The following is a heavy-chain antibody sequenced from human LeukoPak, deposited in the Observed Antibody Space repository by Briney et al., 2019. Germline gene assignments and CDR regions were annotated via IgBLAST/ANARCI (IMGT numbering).Heavy chain of an antibody. CDR1: GGSISSSSYY. Sequence: PSETLSLTCTVSGGSISSSSYYRGWIRQPPGKGLEWIGSIYYSGSTYYNPSLKSRVTISVDTSKNQFSLKLSSVTAADTAVYYCARPAAYYDSSDPYDYWGQGTLVTVSS. CDR3: ARPAAYYDSSDPYDY. J-gene: IGHJ4*02. V-gene: IGHV4-39*01. D-gene: IGHD3-22*01. CDR2: IYYSGST.